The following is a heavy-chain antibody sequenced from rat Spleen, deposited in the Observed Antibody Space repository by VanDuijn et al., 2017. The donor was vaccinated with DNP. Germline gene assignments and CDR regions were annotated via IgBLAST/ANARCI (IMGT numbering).Heavy chain of an antibody. CDR3: TRHRSDTISMDA. V-gene: IGHV5-31*01. CDR1: GFTFNKYW. D-gene: IGHD2-2*01. J-gene: IGHJ4*01. CDR2: ITTSGDST. Sequence: EVQLVESGGDLVQPGRSLKVSCVVSGFTFNKYWMTWIRQVPGKGLEWVASITTSGDSTYSPDSVKGRFTISRDNAKSTLYLQMDSLRSEDTATYYCTRHRSDTISMDAWGQGTSVTVSS.